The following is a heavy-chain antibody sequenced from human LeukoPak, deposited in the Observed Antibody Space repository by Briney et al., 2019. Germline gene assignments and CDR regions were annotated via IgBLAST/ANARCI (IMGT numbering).Heavy chain of an antibody. CDR3: ASWSGHHFDY. CDR2: ISSSSSYI. CDR1: GFTFSSYS. Sequence: GGSLRLSCAASGFTFSSYSMNWVRQAPGKGLEWVSSISSSSSYIYYADSVKGRFTISRDNAKNSLYLQMNSLRAEDTAVYYCASWSGHHFDYWGQGTLVTVSS. D-gene: IGHD3-3*01. J-gene: IGHJ4*02. V-gene: IGHV3-21*01.